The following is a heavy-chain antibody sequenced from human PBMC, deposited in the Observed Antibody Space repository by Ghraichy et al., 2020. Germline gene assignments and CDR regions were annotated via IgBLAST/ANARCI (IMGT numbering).Heavy chain of an antibody. V-gene: IGHV4-59*01. CDR2: IYYSGST. Sequence: LNISCTVSGGSISSYYWSWIRQPPGKGLEWIGYIYYSGSTNYNPSLKSRVTISVDTSKNQFSLKLSSVTAADTALYYCARDSHYIAAAGTIRDAFDIWGQGTMVTVSS. CDR3: ARDSHYIAAAGTIRDAFDI. J-gene: IGHJ3*02. D-gene: IGHD6-13*01. CDR1: GGSISSYY.